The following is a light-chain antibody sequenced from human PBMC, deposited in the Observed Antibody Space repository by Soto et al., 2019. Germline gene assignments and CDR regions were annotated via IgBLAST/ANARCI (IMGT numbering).Light chain of an antibody. CDR2: DAS. Sequence: DIQMTQSPSSLSASVGDRVTITCQASQDIRKYLNWYQQKPGKAPKLLIYDASNMETGVPARFSGSGSRTDFTLTISSLQPEDIATYYCQQYENCPLTFAQGTRLEIK. CDR1: QDIRKY. J-gene: IGKJ5*01. V-gene: IGKV1-33*01. CDR3: QQYENCPLT.